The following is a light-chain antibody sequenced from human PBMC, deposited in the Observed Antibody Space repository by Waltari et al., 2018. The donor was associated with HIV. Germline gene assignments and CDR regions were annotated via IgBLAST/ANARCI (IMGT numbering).Light chain of an antibody. CDR1: SSDFGAYNP. CDR3: CSYTGTGVL. V-gene: IGLV2-23*02. Sequence: QSALTQPASVSGSPGQSITISCTGTSSDFGAYNPVSWYQQHPGTAPKLMIFEVTKRPSGVSDRFSGSRSGNTASLTISGLQAEDEGDYYCCSYTGTGVLFGRGTKLTVL. J-gene: IGLJ2*01. CDR2: EVT.